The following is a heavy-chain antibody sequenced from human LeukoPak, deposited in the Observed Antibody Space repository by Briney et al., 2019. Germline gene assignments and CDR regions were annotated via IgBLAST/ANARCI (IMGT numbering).Heavy chain of an antibody. CDR2: IRRDGSEK. CDR3: ARDPSVGRNWYSFMDV. J-gene: IGHJ6*03. CDR1: GFTFSTYW. Sequence: AGSLRLSCATSGFTFSTYWMNWVRQPPGKGLEWVANIRRDGSEKYYVGSVKGRFTISRDNAKNSLYLQMDSLRAEDTAVYCCARDPSVGRNWYSFMDVWGKGTTVTVSS. D-gene: IGHD2-21*01. V-gene: IGHV3-7*01.